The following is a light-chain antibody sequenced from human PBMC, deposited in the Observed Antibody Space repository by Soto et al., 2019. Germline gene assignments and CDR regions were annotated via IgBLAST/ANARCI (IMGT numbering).Light chain of an antibody. CDR3: SSYAGGSVA. V-gene: IGLV2-8*01. J-gene: IGLJ2*01. CDR1: SSDVGGYNY. Sequence: QSALTQPPSASGSPGQSVTISCTGSSSDVGGYNYVSWYQQHPGKAPKLMIFEVSKRPSGVPDRFSGSKSGNTASLTVSGLQAEDEADYYCSSYAGGSVAFGGGTKLTVL. CDR2: EVS.